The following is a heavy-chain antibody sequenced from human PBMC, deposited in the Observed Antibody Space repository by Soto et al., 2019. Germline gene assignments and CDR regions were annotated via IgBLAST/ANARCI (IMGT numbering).Heavy chain of an antibody. CDR3: ALGSGSLEF. Sequence: QVQLAQYGAEVKQPGASAKVSCRASGYPFSNFDVSWVRQAPGQGLEWMGWISSDNVDADPAQNFQGRLTLTIDRSTSTAYMDLKTLRSDDTAVSFCALGSGSLEFWGQGTQVTVSS. D-gene: IGHD3-10*01. V-gene: IGHV1-18*01. J-gene: IGHJ4*02. CDR2: ISSDNVDA. CDR1: GYPFSNFD.